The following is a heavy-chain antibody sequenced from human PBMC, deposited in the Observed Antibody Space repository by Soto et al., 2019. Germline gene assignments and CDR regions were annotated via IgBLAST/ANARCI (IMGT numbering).Heavy chain of an antibody. J-gene: IGHJ6*02. CDR3: ARGYCSGGSCYPPQDYYGMDV. V-gene: IGHV4-59*09. CDR2: GST. Sequence: GSTNYNPSLKSRVTISVDTSKNQFSLKLSSVTAADTAVYYCARGYCSGGSCYPPQDYYGMDVWGQGTTVTVSS. D-gene: IGHD2-15*01.